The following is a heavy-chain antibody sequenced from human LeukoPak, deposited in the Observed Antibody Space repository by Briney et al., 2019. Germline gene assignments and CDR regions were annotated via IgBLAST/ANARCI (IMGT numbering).Heavy chain of an antibody. CDR2: INPNSGGT. D-gene: IGHD3-10*01. CDR1: GYTFTGYY. J-gene: IGHJ1*01. V-gene: IGHV1-2*02. Sequence: ASVKVSCKASGYTFTGYYMHWVRQAPGQGLEWMGWINPNSGGTNYAQKFQGRVTLTRDTSINTAYMELSRLRSDDTAVYYCARDSALVGGVLLLYFQHWGQGTLVTVSP. CDR3: ARDSALVGGVLLLYFQH.